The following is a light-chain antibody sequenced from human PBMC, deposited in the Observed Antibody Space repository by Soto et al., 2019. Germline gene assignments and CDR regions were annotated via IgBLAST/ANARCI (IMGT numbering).Light chain of an antibody. CDR3: QQYGDSRWT. V-gene: IGKV3-20*01. CDR2: GTS. Sequence: VLTQSPGTLSLAPGERATLSCRASQSVDNKYFAWYQKKAGQAPRLLIHGTSSKATGIPDRFSGSGSGTDFTLTISRLEPEDFAVYYCQQYGDSRWTFGQGTKVDIK. CDR1: QSVDNKY. J-gene: IGKJ1*01.